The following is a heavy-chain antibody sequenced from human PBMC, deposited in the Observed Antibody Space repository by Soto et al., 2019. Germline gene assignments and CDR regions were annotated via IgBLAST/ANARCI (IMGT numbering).Heavy chain of an antibody. CDR3: ATTSGYGSSWYRTFDA. D-gene: IGHD6-13*01. Sequence: PGGSLRLSCAASGFTFSNFVMSWVRQAPGKEPEWVSTISDNTESTYYAASVKGRFTISRDNSKNTLYLQTKSLRAEDTALYYCATTSGYGSSWYRTFDAWGQGTLVTVSS. J-gene: IGHJ5*02. V-gene: IGHV3-23*01. CDR1: GFTFSNFV. CDR2: ISDNTEST.